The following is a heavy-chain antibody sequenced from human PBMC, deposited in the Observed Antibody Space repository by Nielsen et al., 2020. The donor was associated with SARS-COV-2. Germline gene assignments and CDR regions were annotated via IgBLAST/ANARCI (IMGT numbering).Heavy chain of an antibody. CDR2: ISYDGSNK. Sequence: GGSLRLSCAASGFTFSSYGMHWVRQAPGKGLEWVAVISYDGSNKYYADSVKGRFTISRDNSKNTLYLQMNSLRAEDTAVYYCAKDWVITFGGVIPPDYWGQGTLVTVSS. CDR3: AKDWVITFGGVIPPDY. D-gene: IGHD3-16*02. CDR1: GFTFSSYG. J-gene: IGHJ4*02. V-gene: IGHV3-30*18.